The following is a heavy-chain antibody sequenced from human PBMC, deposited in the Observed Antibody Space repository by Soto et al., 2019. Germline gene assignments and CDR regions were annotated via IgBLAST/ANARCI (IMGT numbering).Heavy chain of an antibody. Sequence: QVQLVQSGAEVKKPGSSVKVSCKASGGTFSSYAISWVRQAPGQGLEWMGGIIPIFGTANYAQKFQGRVTITADESTSTAYMELSSLRSEHTAVYYCARDSHYYDSSGYYPYYFDYWGQGTLVTVSS. D-gene: IGHD3-22*01. J-gene: IGHJ4*02. CDR2: IIPIFGTA. CDR1: GGTFSSYA. V-gene: IGHV1-69*01. CDR3: ARDSHYYDSSGYYPYYFDY.